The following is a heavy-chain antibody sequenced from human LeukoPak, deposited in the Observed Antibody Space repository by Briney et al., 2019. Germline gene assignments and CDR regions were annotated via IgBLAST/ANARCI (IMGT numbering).Heavy chain of an antibody. CDR1: GFTFSGFW. CDR2: INSDGSEG. V-gene: IGHV3-7*01. J-gene: IGHJ4*02. D-gene: IGHD1-26*01. Sequence: GGSLRLSCAVSGFTFSGFWMSWSRQAPGKGLEWVASINSDGSEGYYADSVKGRFTISRGNARNSVYLQMNSLRVEDTAVYYCARDPVEWEQLLDYWGQGTLVTVSS. CDR3: ARDPVEWEQLLDY.